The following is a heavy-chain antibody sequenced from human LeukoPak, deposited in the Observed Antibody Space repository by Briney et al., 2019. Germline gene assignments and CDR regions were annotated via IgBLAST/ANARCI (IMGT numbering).Heavy chain of an antibody. V-gene: IGHV4-34*01. CDR2: INHSGST. CDR1: GVSFSGYY. J-gene: IGHJ4*02. D-gene: IGHD1-26*01. CDR3: ARGDPPGIVGATTRYFDY. Sequence: PSETLSLTCAVYGVSFSGYYWSWIRQPPGKGLEWIGEINHSGSTNYNPSLKSRVTISVDTSKNQFSLKLSSVTAADTAVYYCARGDPPGIVGATTRYFDYWGQGTLVTVSS.